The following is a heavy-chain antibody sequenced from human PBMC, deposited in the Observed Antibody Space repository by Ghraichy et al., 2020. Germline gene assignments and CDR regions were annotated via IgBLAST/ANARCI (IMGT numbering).Heavy chain of an antibody. D-gene: IGHD1-26*01. CDR1: GGSISSSNW. CDR3: AREWGGSYYDFYYFDY. CDR2: IYHSGST. V-gene: IGHV4-4*02. Sequence: SETLSLTCAVSGGSISSSNWWSWVRQPPGKGLEWIGEIYHSGSTNYNPSLKSRVTISVDKSKNQFSLKLSSVTAADTAVYYCAREWGGSYYDFYYFDYWGQGTLVTVSS. J-gene: IGHJ4*02.